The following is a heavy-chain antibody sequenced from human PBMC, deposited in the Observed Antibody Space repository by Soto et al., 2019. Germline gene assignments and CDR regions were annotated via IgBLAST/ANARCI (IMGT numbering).Heavy chain of an antibody. Sequence: EVQLVESGGVVVQPGGSLRLSCAASGFTFDDYTMHWVRQAPGKGLAWVSLISWDGGSTYYADSVKGRFTISRDNSKNSLYLQMNSLRTEDTALYYCAKAGPPRGYGSGPPWNWFDPWGQGTLVTVSS. J-gene: IGHJ5*02. CDR2: ISWDGGST. CDR3: AKAGPPRGYGSGPPWNWFDP. D-gene: IGHD3-10*01. CDR1: GFTFDDYT. V-gene: IGHV3-43*01.